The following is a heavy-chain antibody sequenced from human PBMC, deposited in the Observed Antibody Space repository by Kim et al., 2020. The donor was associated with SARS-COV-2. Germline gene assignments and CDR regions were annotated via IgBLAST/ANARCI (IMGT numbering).Heavy chain of an antibody. CDR1: GFIFSTYA. J-gene: IGHJ4*02. Sequence: GGSLRLSCAASGFIFSTYAMHWVRQSPGKGLDWVAITSYGGSNKYADSVKGRFTISRDNSKNTLYLQMNSLRAEDTAVYYCVRDPGWLQFSYYFDYWGQGTLVTVSS. D-gene: IGHD5-12*01. CDR3: VRDPGWLQFSYYFDY. CDR2: TSYGGSNK. V-gene: IGHV3-30-3*01.